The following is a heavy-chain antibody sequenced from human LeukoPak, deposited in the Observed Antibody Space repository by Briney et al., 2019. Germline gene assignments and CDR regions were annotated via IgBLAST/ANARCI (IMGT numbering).Heavy chain of an antibody. V-gene: IGHV3-7*01. Sequence: GGSLRLSCAVSGFTFSSYWMSWVRQAPGKGLEWVANIKQDGSEKYYVDSVKGRFTISRDNAKNSLYLQMNSLRAEDTAVYYCAELGITMIGGVWGKGTTVTISS. CDR3: AELGITMIGGV. CDR1: GFTFSSYW. J-gene: IGHJ6*04. D-gene: IGHD3-10*02. CDR2: IKQDGSEK.